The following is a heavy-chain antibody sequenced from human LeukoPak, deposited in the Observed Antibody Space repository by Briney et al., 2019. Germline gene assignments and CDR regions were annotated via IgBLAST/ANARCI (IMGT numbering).Heavy chain of an antibody. CDR3: ARDDTSGFDY. D-gene: IGHD6-19*01. Sequence: ASVKVSCKASGGTFSSYAISWVRQAPGQGLEWMGEIIPIFSTANYAQKFQGRVTITADKSTSTAYMELSSLRSEDTAVYYCARDDTSGFDYWGQGTLVTVSS. V-gene: IGHV1-69*06. CDR1: GGTFSSYA. J-gene: IGHJ4*02. CDR2: IIPIFSTA.